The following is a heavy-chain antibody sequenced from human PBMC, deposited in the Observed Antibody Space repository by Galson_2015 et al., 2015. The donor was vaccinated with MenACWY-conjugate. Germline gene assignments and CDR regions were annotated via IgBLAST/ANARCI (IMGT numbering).Heavy chain of an antibody. D-gene: IGHD4-23*01. V-gene: IGHV3-33*01. CDR2: ISYDGHKK. Sequence: SLRLSCAASGFTFDAYGIHWVRQAPGKGLEWVAAISYDGHKKYYSDSVKARFTISRDNSKNTVYLQMNGLRVEETPVYFCPRECNDYGGPPSYWGRGSLVTVSS. CDR3: PRECNDYGGPPSY. J-gene: IGHJ4*02. CDR1: GFTFDAYG.